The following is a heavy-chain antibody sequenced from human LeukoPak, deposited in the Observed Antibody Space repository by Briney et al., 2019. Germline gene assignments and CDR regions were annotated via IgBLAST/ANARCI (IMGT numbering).Heavy chain of an antibody. CDR2: IRYDGSNK. V-gene: IGHV3-30*02. Sequence: PGRSLRLSCAASGFTFSSYGMHWVRQAPGKGLEWVAFIRYDGSNKYYADSVKGRFTISRDNSKNTLYLQMNSLRAEDTAVYYCAKDLGEAASNYYYMDVWGKGTTVTVSS. CDR3: AKDLGEAASNYYYMDV. CDR1: GFTFSSYG. D-gene: IGHD3-10*01. J-gene: IGHJ6*03.